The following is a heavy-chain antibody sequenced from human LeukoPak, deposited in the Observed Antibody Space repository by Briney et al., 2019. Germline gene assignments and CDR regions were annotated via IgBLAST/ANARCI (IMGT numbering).Heavy chain of an antibody. J-gene: IGHJ4*02. Sequence: GGSLRLSCAASGFTFSSYAMSWVRQTPGKGLEWVSIIYSGGSTKYADSVKGRFTISRDTSKNTLYLQMNSLSAEDSAVYYCVSDILRNFDYWGQGTLVTVSS. CDR2: IYSGGST. CDR3: VSDILRNFDY. V-gene: IGHV3-53*01. CDR1: GFTFSSYA. D-gene: IGHD2-21*01.